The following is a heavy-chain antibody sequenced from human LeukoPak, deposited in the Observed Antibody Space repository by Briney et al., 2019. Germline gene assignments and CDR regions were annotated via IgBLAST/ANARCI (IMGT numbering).Heavy chain of an antibody. D-gene: IGHD3-22*01. V-gene: IGHV3-9*01. J-gene: IGHJ4*02. CDR2: ISWNSGSI. Sequence: PGGSLRLSCAASGFTFDDYAMHWVRHAPGKGLEWVSGISWNSGSIDYADSVKGRFTISRDNAKNSLYLQMNSLRAEDTALYYCAKGTNNYYDSSGPEFDYWGQGTLVTVSS. CDR1: GFTFDDYA. CDR3: AKGTNNYYDSSGPEFDY.